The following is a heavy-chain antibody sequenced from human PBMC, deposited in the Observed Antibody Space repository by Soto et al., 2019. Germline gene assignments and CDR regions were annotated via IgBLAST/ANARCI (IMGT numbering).Heavy chain of an antibody. Sequence: PGGSLRLSCAASGFTFSSYAMSWVRQAPGKGLEWVSAISGSGGSTYYADSVKGRFTISRDNSKNTLYLQMHSLRAEDTAMYYCASWGHIVPVSPTYFDHWGEGTLVTVSS. V-gene: IGHV3-23*01. CDR1: GFTFSSYA. J-gene: IGHJ4*02. CDR2: ISGSGGST. D-gene: IGHD2-21*01. CDR3: ASWGHIVPVSPTYFDH.